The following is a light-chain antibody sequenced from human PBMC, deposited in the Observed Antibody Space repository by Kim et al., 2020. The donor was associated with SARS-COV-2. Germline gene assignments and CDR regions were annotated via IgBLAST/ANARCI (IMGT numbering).Light chain of an antibody. CDR1: QDISSA. J-gene: IGKJ2*01. CDR2: DAS. CDR3: QQFNSYPYT. V-gene: IGKV1-13*02. Sequence: SASVGDRVTSTCRASQDISSALAWYQQNPGKPPKLLIYDASSLESGVPSRFSGSGSGTDFTLTISSLQAEDVATYYCQQFNSYPYTFGQGTKLEI.